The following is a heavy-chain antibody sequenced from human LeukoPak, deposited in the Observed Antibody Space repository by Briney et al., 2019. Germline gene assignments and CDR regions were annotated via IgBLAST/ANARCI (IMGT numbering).Heavy chain of an antibody. J-gene: IGHJ4*02. V-gene: IGHV3-7*01. CDR2: IKPDGSEK. D-gene: IGHD6-13*01. Sequence: GGSLRLSCAASGFSFSDFWMSWVRQAPGQGLEWVARIKPDGSEKNHVDSVKGRFTISRDNAKNSPYLQMNSLRAEDTAVYYCARDRVWTVLYWGQGTLVTVSS. CDR3: ARDRVWTVLY. CDR1: GFSFSDFW.